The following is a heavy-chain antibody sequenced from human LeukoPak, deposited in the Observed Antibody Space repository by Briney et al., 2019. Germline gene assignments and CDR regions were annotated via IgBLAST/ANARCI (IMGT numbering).Heavy chain of an antibody. CDR2: ISWNSGSI. Sequence: GGSLRLSCAASGFTFDDYAMHWVRQAPGKGLEWVSGISWNSGSIGYADSVKGRFTISRDNAKNSLYLQMNSLRAEDTALYYCAKSSLYCSGGSCSDYYYYGMDVWGQGTTVTVSS. J-gene: IGHJ6*02. CDR1: GFTFDDYA. D-gene: IGHD2-15*01. V-gene: IGHV3-9*01. CDR3: AKSSLYCSGGSCSDYYYYGMDV.